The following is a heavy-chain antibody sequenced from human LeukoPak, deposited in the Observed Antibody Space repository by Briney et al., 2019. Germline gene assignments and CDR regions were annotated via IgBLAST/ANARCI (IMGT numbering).Heavy chain of an antibody. CDR2: IYHSGST. CDR3: AREPDSGSYCTFDY. CDR1: GYSISSGYY. V-gene: IGHV4-38-2*02. J-gene: IGHJ4*02. D-gene: IGHD1-26*01. Sequence: PSETLSLTCTVSGYSISSGYYWGWIRQPPGKGLEWIGSIYHSGSTYYNPSLKSRVTISVDTSKNQFSLKLSSVTAADTAVYYCAREPDSGSYCTFDYWGQGTLVTVSS.